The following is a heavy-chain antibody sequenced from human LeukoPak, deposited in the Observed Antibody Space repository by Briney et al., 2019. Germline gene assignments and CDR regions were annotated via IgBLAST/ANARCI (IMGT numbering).Heavy chain of an antibody. CDR2: ISAYNGST. J-gene: IGHJ1*01. CDR3: ARGHSTSWPEYFQH. D-gene: IGHD6-13*01. V-gene: IGHV1-18*01. Sequence: APVKVSCKASGGTFSSYAISWVRQAPGQRLEWMGWISAYNGSTKNAQNLQGRVTMTTDTSTTTAYMEPRSLKSDDTAVYYCARGHSTSWPEYFQHWGQGTLVTVSS. CDR1: GGTFSSYA.